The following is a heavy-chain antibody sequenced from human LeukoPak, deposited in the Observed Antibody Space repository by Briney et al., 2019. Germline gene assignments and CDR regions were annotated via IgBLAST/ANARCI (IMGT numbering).Heavy chain of an antibody. D-gene: IGHD3-16*01. J-gene: IGHJ4*02. Sequence: GGSLRLSCAVPGFIVSNNYMSWVRQAPGKGLEWLSVLYTGGNTSYADSVRGRFTISRDNSKNTLYLHMDSLGAEDTAVYYCARGGPDFDYWGQGTLVIVSS. CDR3: ARGGPDFDY. V-gene: IGHV3-53*01. CDR1: GFIVSNNY. CDR2: LYTGGNT.